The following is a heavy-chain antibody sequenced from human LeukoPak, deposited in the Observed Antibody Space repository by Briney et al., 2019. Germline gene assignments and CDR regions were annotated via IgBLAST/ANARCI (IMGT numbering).Heavy chain of an antibody. V-gene: IGHV1-69*13. D-gene: IGHD2-15*01. Sequence: SVKVSCKASGGTFSSYAISWVRQAPGQGLEWMGGIIPIFGTANYAQKFQGRVTITADESTSTAYMELSSLRSEDTAVYYCARVKYYCSGGSCYSFYYYYMDVWGKGTTVTISS. CDR3: ARVKYYCSGGSCYSFYYYYMDV. CDR1: GGTFSSYA. CDR2: IIPIFGTA. J-gene: IGHJ6*03.